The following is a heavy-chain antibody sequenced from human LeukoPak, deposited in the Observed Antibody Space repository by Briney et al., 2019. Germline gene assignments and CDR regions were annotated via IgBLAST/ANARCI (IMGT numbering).Heavy chain of an antibody. CDR2: IWYDGSNK. J-gene: IGHJ4*02. CDR1: GFTFSSYG. Sequence: PGGSLRLSCAAPGFTFSSYGMHWVRQAPGKGLEWVAVIWYDGSNKYYADSVKGRFTISRDNSKNTLYLQMNSLRAEDTAVYYCAREDYDSSGYGYWGQGTLVTVSS. D-gene: IGHD3-22*01. V-gene: IGHV3-33*01. CDR3: AREDYDSSGYGY.